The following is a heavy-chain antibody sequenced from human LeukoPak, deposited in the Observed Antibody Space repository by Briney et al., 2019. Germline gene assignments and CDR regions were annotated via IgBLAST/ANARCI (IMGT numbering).Heavy chain of an antibody. D-gene: IGHD3-10*01. Sequence: SETLSLTCTVSGYSISSGYYWGWIRQPPGKGLEWIGSIYHSGSTNYNPSLKSRVTISVDTSKNQFSLKLSSVTAADTAVYYCARGPYYYGSGSYYWFDPWGQGTLVTVSS. J-gene: IGHJ5*02. CDR3: ARGPYYYGSGSYYWFDP. CDR1: GYSISSGYY. CDR2: IYHSGST. V-gene: IGHV4-38-2*02.